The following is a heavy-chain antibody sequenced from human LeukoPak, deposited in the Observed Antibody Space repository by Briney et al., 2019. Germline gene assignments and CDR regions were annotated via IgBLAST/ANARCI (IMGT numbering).Heavy chain of an antibody. CDR2: IKQDGSEK. Sequence: GSLRLSCAASGFTFSSYWMSWVRQAPGKGLEWVANIKQDGSEKYYVDSVKGRFTISRDNAKNSLYLQMNSLRAEDTAVYYCARDPLLAINNEVTTTLFYYYYGMDVWGQGTTVTVSS. CDR3: ARDPLLAINNEVTTTLFYYYYGMDV. D-gene: IGHD4-17*01. CDR1: GFTFSSYW. V-gene: IGHV3-7*05. J-gene: IGHJ6*02.